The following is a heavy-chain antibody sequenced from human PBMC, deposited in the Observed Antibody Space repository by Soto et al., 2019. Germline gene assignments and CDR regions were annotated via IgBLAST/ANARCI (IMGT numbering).Heavy chain of an antibody. CDR2: IKSSGGST. D-gene: IGHD6-19*01. Sequence: ASVKVSCKASGYTFNTYYMHWVRQAPGQGLEWMGIIKSSGGSTTYAQKFRGRVTMTRDTSTSTVYMEMSSLRSEDTAVYYCARDWLGQWLVGDYWGQGTLVTVSS. CDR3: ARDWLGQWLVGDY. CDR1: GYTFNTYY. J-gene: IGHJ4*02. V-gene: IGHV1-46*02.